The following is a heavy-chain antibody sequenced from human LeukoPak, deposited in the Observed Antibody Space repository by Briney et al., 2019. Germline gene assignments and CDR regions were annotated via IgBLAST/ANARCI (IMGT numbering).Heavy chain of an antibody. J-gene: IGHJ3*02. CDR1: GFMFSSYA. CDR3: AREGVYDSSGYNDAFDI. V-gene: IGHV3-23*01. D-gene: IGHD3-22*01. Sequence: GGSLRLSCAASGFMFSSYAMSWVRQAPGKGLEWVSAISGSGGSTYYADSVKGRFTISRDNSRNTLYLQMNSLRAEDTAVYYCAREGVYDSSGYNDAFDIWGQGTMVTVSS. CDR2: ISGSGGST.